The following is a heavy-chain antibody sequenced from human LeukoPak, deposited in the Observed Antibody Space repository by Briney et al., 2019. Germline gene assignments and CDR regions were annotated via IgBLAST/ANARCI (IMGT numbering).Heavy chain of an antibody. J-gene: IGHJ4*02. Sequence: PGRSLRLSCAASGFTFSNYAMGCVRQAPGKGLEWVSTINDSGGRTHYADSVKGRFTISRDNSKNTLYLQMKSLRAEDTAVYYCDGADYWGQGTLVTVSS. CDR2: INDSGGRT. CDR1: GFTFSNYA. CDR3: DGADY. V-gene: IGHV3-23*01.